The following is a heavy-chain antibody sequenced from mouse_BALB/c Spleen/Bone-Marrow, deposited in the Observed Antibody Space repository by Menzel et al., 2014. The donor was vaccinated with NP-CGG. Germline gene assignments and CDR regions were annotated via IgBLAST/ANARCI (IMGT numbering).Heavy chain of an antibody. V-gene: IGHV5-9-3*01. J-gene: IGHJ2*01. D-gene: IGHD1-1*01. CDR3: ARHYYGSSYYFDY. CDR2: ISSGGSYT. CDR1: GFTFSSYA. Sequence: EVKLVESGGGLVKPGGSLELSCAASGFTFSSYAMSWVRQTPEKRLEWVATISSGGSYTYYPDSVKGRFTISRDNAKNTLYLQMSSLRSEDTAMYYCARHYYGSSYYFDYWGQGTTLTVSS.